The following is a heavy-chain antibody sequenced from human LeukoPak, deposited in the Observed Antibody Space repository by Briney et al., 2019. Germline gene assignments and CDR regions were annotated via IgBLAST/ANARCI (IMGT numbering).Heavy chain of an antibody. CDR2: IYTSGST. CDR1: GGSISSGSYY. CDR3: ARVPYDFWSGYYGAFDI. Sequence: SSETLSLTCTVSGGSISSGSYYWSWIRQPAGKGLEWIGRIYTSGSTNYNPSLKSRVTISVDTSKNQFSLKVNSVTAADTAVYYCARVPYDFWSGYYGAFDIWGQGTMVTVSP. J-gene: IGHJ3*02. D-gene: IGHD3-3*01. V-gene: IGHV4-61*02.